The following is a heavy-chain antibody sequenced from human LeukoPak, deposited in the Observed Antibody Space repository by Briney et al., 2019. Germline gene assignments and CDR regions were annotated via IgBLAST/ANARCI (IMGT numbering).Heavy chain of an antibody. D-gene: IGHD2-15*01. CDR3: AREGSNWFDP. CDR2: IYYSGST. V-gene: IGHV4-59*12. Sequence: SETLSLTCTVSGGSISSYYWSWIRQPPGKGLEWIGYIYYSGSTNYNPSLKSRVTITVDTSKNQFSLQLTSVTPEDTAVYYCAREGSNWFDPWGQGTLVTVPS. J-gene: IGHJ5*02. CDR1: GGSISSYY.